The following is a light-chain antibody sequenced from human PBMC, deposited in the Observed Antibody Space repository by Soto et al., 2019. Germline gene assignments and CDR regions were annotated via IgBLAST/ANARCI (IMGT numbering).Light chain of an antibody. CDR1: SSDIGQYNY. Sequence: QSALTQPPSASGSPGQSVTISCTGTSSDIGQYNYVSWYQQQPGEAPKLMISEVSRRPSGVSHRFSGSKFGNTAYLTVSGLPADDDDYYYCSSYAGNNALVFGGGTKVTVL. CDR3: SSYAGNNALV. J-gene: IGLJ3*02. V-gene: IGLV2-8*01. CDR2: EVS.